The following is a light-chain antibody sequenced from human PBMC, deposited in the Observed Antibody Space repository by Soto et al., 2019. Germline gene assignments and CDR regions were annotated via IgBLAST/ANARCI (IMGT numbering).Light chain of an antibody. J-gene: IGKJ1*01. Sequence: EIVMTQSPAPLSVSPGERATLSCRASQSVSSNLAWYQQTPGQAPRLLIYGASTRATGIPARFSGSGSGTEFTLTISSLQSEDFAVYYCQQYNNWPPTFGQGTKVDIK. CDR3: QQYNNWPPT. V-gene: IGKV3-15*01. CDR1: QSVSSN. CDR2: GAS.